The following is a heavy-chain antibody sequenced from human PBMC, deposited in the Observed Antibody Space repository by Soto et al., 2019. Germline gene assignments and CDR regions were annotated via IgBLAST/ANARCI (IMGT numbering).Heavy chain of an antibody. CDR2: IYYSGET. CDR3: ARDLGGEFLKGSGMDV. CDR1: GDSISRYY. D-gene: IGHD3-10*01. J-gene: IGHJ6*02. Sequence: QVQLQESGPGLVKPSETLSLTCTVSGDSISRYYWSWIRLSPGKGLEWIGYIYYSGETTYNPSVTSRVSIPVDRTKNQSSLKLSSVPSAATAVYYCARDLGGEFLKGSGMDVWGQGTTVTVSS. V-gene: IGHV4-59*01.